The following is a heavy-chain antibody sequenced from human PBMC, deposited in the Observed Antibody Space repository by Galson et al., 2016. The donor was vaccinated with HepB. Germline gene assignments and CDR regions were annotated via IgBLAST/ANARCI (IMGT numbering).Heavy chain of an antibody. CDR3: ARAGHSSGWYPFNFWWFDP. CDR2: ISSSSTI. D-gene: IGHD6-19*01. J-gene: IGHJ5*02. V-gene: IGHV3-48*02. Sequence: SLRLSCAASGFTFSSYSMNWVRQAPGKGLGWVSYISSSSTIYYADSVKGRFTISRDNAKDSLYLQMNSLRDEDTAAYYCARAGHSSGWYPFNFWWFDPWGQGTLVTVSS. CDR1: GFTFSSYS.